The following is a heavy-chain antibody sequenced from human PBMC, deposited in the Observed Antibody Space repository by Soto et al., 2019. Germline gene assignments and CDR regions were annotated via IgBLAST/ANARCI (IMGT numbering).Heavy chain of an antibody. CDR1: GFTFSGYG. D-gene: IGHD3-16*01. CDR3: ARGRGDDTGGNAAYFDS. CDR2: IWYDGSKK. J-gene: IGHJ4*02. V-gene: IGHV3-33*01. Sequence: QVQLVESGGGVVQPGRSLSLSCAASGFTFSGYGMHWVRQAPGKGLEWVAVIWYDGSKKYYEDSVQGRFTISRDNSKNTMSLKLNCLRAEDTAVYHCARGRGDDTGGNAAYFDSWGQGTLVTVSS.